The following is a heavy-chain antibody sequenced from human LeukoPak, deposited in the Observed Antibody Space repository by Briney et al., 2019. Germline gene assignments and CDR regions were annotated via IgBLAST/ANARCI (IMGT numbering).Heavy chain of an antibody. Sequence: LSLTCTVSGGSISSGGYYWNWIRQHPGKGLEWIGYIYYSGSTYYNPSLKSRVTISVDTSHNQFSLKLSSVTAADTAVYYCARASDGLYYYYYGMDVWGQGTTVTVSS. D-gene: IGHD2-2*01. V-gene: IGHV4-31*03. CDR3: ARASDGLYYYYYGMDV. CDR2: IYYSGST. CDR1: GGSISSGGYY. J-gene: IGHJ6*02.